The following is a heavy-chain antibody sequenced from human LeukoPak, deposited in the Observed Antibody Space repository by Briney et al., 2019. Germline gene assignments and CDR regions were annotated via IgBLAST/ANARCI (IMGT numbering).Heavy chain of an antibody. CDR1: GFTFSTFA. V-gene: IGHV3-23*01. Sequence: PGGSLRLSCAASGFTFSTFAMIWARQPPGKGLGWVSSIFPSGGEIHYADSVRGRFAISRDNSKSTLSLQMNSLRAEDTAIYYCATYRQVLLPFESWGQGTLVTVSS. D-gene: IGHD2-8*02. CDR2: IFPSGGEI. J-gene: IGHJ4*02. CDR3: ATYRQVLLPFES.